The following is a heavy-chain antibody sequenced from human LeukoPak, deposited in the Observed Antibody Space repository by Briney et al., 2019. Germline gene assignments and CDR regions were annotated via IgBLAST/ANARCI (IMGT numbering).Heavy chain of an antibody. V-gene: IGHV3-74*01. Sequence: GGSLRLSCAASGFTFSSYRMHWVRQAPGKWLVWVSRINSDGSSTSYADSVKGRFTISRDNAKHTLYLQMNSLRAEDTAVYYCASRGRGYSYGPNNYYSYGMDVWGQGTTVTVSS. CDR3: ASRGRGYSYGPNNYYSYGMDV. J-gene: IGHJ6*02. CDR1: GFTFSSYR. D-gene: IGHD5-18*01. CDR2: INSDGSST.